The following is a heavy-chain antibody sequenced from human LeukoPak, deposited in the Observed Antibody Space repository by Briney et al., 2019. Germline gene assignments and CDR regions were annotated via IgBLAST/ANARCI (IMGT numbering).Heavy chain of an antibody. D-gene: IGHD2-21*02. CDR1: GFTFSGST. J-gene: IGHJ4*02. CDR2: IRSKHDSYAT. V-gene: IGHV3-73*01. Sequence: GGSLRLSCAASGFTFSGSTIHWVRQASGKGLEWVGRIRSKHDSYATAYGASVKGRFTISRDDSKNTAYQQMNSLKIEDTAVYYCTRLWGDCGGDCYSRDYWGQGTLVTVSS. CDR3: TRLWGDCGGDCYSRDY.